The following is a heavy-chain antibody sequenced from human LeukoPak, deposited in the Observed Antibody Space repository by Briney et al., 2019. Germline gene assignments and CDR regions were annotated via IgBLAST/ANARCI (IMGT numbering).Heavy chain of an antibody. Sequence: GASVKVSCKASGYTFTGYYMHWVRQAPGQGLEWMGWINPNSGGTNYAQKFQGRVTMTRDTSISTAYMELSRLRSDDTAVYYCARPNCSSTSCYIHYFDYWGQGTLVTVSS. D-gene: IGHD2-2*02. CDR1: GYTFTGYY. J-gene: IGHJ4*02. CDR3: ARPNCSSTSCYIHYFDY. CDR2: INPNSGGT. V-gene: IGHV1-2*02.